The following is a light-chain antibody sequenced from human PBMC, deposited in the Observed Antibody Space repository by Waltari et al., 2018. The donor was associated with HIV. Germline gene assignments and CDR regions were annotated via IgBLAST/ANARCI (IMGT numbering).Light chain of an antibody. Sequence: DIQMTQSPSSLSASVGDRVTITCQASQDISNYLNWYQQKPGKAPKFLIYDASNLETGVPSRFSGSGSGTDFTFTISSLQPEDIATYYCQQYDSLPPYTFGQGTKLEIK. J-gene: IGKJ2*01. CDR3: QQYDSLPPYT. CDR2: DAS. CDR1: QDISNY. V-gene: IGKV1-33*01.